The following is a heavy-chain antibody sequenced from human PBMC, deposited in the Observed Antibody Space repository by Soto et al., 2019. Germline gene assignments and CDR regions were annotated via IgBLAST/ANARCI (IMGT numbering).Heavy chain of an antibody. CDR1: GYSFTSYW. V-gene: IGHV5-51*01. CDR3: ARCPYYYDSRGWFDP. J-gene: IGHJ5*02. Sequence: PGESLKISCKGSGYSFTSYWIGWVRQMPGKGLEWMGIIYPGDSDTRYSPSFQGQVTISADKSISTAYLQWSSLKASDTARYYCARCPYYYDSRGWFDPWGQGTLVTVSS. CDR2: IYPGDSDT. D-gene: IGHD3-22*01.